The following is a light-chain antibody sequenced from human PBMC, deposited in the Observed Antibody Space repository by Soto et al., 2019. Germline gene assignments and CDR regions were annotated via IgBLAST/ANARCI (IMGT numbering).Light chain of an antibody. J-gene: IGLJ1*01. CDR3: SSYTSSSPYV. CDR2: EVT. V-gene: IGLV2-14*01. CDR1: SSDVGGYNF. Sequence: QSVLTQPASVSGSPGQSITISCTGTSSDVGGYNFVSWYQQHPGKAPKLMVYEVTNRPSGVSNRFSGSKSGNTAPLTISGLQAEDEGDYYCSSYTSSSPYVFGTGTKVTVL.